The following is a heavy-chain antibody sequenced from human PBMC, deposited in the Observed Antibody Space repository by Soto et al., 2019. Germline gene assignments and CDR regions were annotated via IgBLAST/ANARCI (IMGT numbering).Heavy chain of an antibody. D-gene: IGHD2-15*01. Sequence: QVQLVQSGAEVKKPGSSVKVSCKASGGTFSNYAVSWVRQAPGQGLEWMGEVIPIFGTTPYAQKFQGRVTITADESTNTAYMELSSLRSEDTAVYYCARRFIQGNGGNHDSFAMWGQGTMVTVSS. J-gene: IGHJ3*02. V-gene: IGHV1-69*01. CDR2: VIPIFGTT. CDR3: ARRFIQGNGGNHDSFAM. CDR1: GGTFSNYA.